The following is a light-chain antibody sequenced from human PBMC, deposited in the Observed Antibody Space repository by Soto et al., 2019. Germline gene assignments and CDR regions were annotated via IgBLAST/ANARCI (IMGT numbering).Light chain of an antibody. CDR2: GAS. V-gene: IGKV3-20*01. Sequence: EIVLTQSPDTLSLSPGERATLSCRASQSVTGSYLAWYQHRPGQAPRLLIYGASTRATGIPDRFSGSGSGTDSPLTISRLEPEDFAVYYCQQYGSSPQCTFGPGTRVDLK. CDR3: QQYGSSPQCT. J-gene: IGKJ3*01. CDR1: QSVTGSY.